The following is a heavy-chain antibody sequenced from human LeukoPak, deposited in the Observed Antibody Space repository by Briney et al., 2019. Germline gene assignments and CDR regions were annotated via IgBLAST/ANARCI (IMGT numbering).Heavy chain of an antibody. J-gene: IGHJ6*03. V-gene: IGHV3-30*02. CDR2: IRYDGSNK. D-gene: IGHD6-6*01. CDR1: GFTFSSYG. Sequence: GGSLRLSCAASGFTFSSYGMHWVRQAPGKGLEWVAFIRYDGSNKYYADSVKGRFTISRDNSKNTLYLQMNSLRAEDTAVYYCARAPPYSSSYYMDVWGKGTTVTVSS. CDR3: ARAPPYSSSYYMDV.